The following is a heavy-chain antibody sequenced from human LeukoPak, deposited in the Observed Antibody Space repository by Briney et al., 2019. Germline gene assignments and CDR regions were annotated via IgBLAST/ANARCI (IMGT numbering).Heavy chain of an antibody. V-gene: IGHV3-23*01. CDR1: GFTFTSYA. Sequence: PGGSLRLSCAASGFTFTSYAMSWVRQAPGKGLEWVSTVSYSGANTYYADSVKGRFTISRDNSKNTLYLQMISLRAEDTAVYYCARDGTAGYDFLTGYYSWFDYWGQGTLVTVSS. CDR2: VSYSGANT. J-gene: IGHJ4*02. D-gene: IGHD3-9*01. CDR3: ARDGTAGYDFLTGYYSWFDY.